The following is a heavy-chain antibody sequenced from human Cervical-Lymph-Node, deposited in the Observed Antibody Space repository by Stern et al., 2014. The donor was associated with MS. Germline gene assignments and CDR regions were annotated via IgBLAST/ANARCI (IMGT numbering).Heavy chain of an antibody. Sequence: EVQLVQSGAEVKKPGESLKISCKGSGYSFTRNWIGWVRQMPGKGLERMGIIYPGDSDTRYSPSFQGQVTMSADKSISTAYLQWSSLKASDTAMYYCARQDSTYMLYAVQDHNWFDAWGQGTLVTVSS. CDR1: GYSFTRNW. D-gene: IGHD2-8*01. CDR2: IYPGDSDT. CDR3: ARQDSTYMLYAVQDHNWFDA. J-gene: IGHJ5*02. V-gene: IGHV5-51*01.